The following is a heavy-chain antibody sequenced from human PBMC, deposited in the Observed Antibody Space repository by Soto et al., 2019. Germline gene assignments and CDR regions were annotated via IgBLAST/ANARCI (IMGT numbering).Heavy chain of an antibody. CDR3: AREPLCGGRCYDNYFDP. CDR2: INIGNGNT. D-gene: IGHD2-15*01. J-gene: IGHJ5*02. Sequence: ASVKVSCKVSGYTFTYYPIHWVRQAPGQRLGWMGWINIGNGNTASSQKFQDRVTITRETSASTAYMELTSLRSEDTAVYYCAREPLCGGRCYDNYFDPWGQGTLVTVSS. V-gene: IGHV1-3*04. CDR1: GYTFTYYP.